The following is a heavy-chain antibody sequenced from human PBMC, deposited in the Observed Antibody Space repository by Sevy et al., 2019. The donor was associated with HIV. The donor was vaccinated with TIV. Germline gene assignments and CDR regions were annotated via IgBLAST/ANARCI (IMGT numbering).Heavy chain of an antibody. J-gene: IGHJ6*03. Sequence: GGSLRLSCAASGFTFSSYSMNWVRQAPGKGLEWVSYISSSSSTIYYADSVKGRFTISRDNAKNSLYLQMNSLRAEDTAVYYCARVPTLLPYYYYYYMDVWGKGTTVTVSS. CDR1: GFTFSSYS. V-gene: IGHV3-48*01. CDR2: ISSSSSTI. CDR3: ARVPTLLPYYYYYYMDV. D-gene: IGHD3-22*01.